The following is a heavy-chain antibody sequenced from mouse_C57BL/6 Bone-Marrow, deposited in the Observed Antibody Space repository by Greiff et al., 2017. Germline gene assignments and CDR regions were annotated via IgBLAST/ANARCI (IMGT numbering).Heavy chain of an antibody. CDR2: INPGSGGT. CDR3: ARDYDYDGAY. J-gene: IGHJ3*01. Sequence: VQLKESGAELVRPGTSVKVSCKASGYAFTNYLIEWVKQRPGQGLEWIGVINPGSGGTNYNEKFKGKATLTADKSSSTAYMQLSSLTSEDSAVYFCARDYDYDGAYWGQGTLVTVSA. V-gene: IGHV1-54*01. D-gene: IGHD2-4*01. CDR1: GYAFTNYL.